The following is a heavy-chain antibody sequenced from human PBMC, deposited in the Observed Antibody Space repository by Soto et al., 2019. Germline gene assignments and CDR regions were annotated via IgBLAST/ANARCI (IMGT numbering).Heavy chain of an antibody. CDR1: GFTFSDYY. Sequence: PGGSLRLSCAVSGFTFSDYYMSWIRQAPGKGLEWVSYITGSGSTRYYGDSVKGRFTISRDNAKHSLFLQMNSLRAEATADYYGARVYSATEVDINYFAMDVWGQGTTVTVSS. D-gene: IGHD5-12*01. V-gene: IGHV3-11*01. CDR3: ARVYSATEVDINYFAMDV. J-gene: IGHJ6*02. CDR2: ITGSGSTR.